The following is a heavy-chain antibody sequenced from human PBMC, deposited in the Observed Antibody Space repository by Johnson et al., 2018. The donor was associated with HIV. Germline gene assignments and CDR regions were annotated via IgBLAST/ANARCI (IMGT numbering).Heavy chain of an antibody. CDR1: GFTFSSYG. J-gene: IGHJ3*02. V-gene: IGHV3-30*19. CDR3: AKDFVTHGAFDI. Sequence: QLVASGGGVVQPGGSIRLSCAASGFTFSSYGMHWVRPAPGKGLEWVASISYDGTNKYYADSVKGRFTISRDNSKNTLYLQMNSLRAEDTAVYYCAKDFVTHGAFDIWGQVTMVTVSS. CDR2: ISYDGTNK. D-gene: IGHD2-21*01.